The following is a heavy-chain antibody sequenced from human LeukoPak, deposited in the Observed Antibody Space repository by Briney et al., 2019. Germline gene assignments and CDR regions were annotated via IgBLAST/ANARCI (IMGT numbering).Heavy chain of an antibody. J-gene: IGHJ4*02. CDR1: GSTFSSYA. V-gene: IGHV3-23*01. Sequence: GGSLRLSCAASGSTFSSYAMSWVRQAPGKGLEWVSAISGSGGNTYYADSVKGRFTISRDNSKNTLYLQMNSLRAEDTAVYYCAKDRAIAVAGQRREYVFDYWGQGTLVTVSS. CDR2: ISGSGGNT. D-gene: IGHD6-19*01. CDR3: AKDRAIAVAGQRREYVFDY.